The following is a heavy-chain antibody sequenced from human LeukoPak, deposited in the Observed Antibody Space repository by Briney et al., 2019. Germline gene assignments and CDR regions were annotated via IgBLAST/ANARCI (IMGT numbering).Heavy chain of an antibody. D-gene: IGHD2-8*02. Sequence: GGSLRLSCAASGFTFSSYEMNWVRQAPGKGLEWVSVIYSGGSTYYADSVKGRFTISRDNSKNTLYLQMNSLRAEDTAVYYCARDILVTWGQGTLVTVSS. CDR1: GFTFSSYE. J-gene: IGHJ5*02. CDR2: IYSGGST. V-gene: IGHV3-53*01. CDR3: ARDILVT.